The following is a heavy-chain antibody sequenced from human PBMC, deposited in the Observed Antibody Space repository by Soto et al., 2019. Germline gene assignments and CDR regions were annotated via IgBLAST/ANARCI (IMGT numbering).Heavy chain of an antibody. Sequence: QVHLVQSGAEVRKPGASVKVSCKGSGYTFTSYGIAWVRQATGQGLEWMGWISAHNDNTNYAQKVQGRVTVTRDTSTSTAYMELRNLRSDDTAVYYCARGRYVDYWGQGALVTVSS. CDR1: GYTFTSYG. D-gene: IGHD1-1*01. CDR2: ISAHNDNT. V-gene: IGHV1-18*01. J-gene: IGHJ4*02. CDR3: ARGRYVDY.